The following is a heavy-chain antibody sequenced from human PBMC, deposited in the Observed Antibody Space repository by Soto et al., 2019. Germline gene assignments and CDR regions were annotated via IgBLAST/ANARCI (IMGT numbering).Heavy chain of an antibody. J-gene: IGHJ4*02. V-gene: IGHV3-72*01. CDR2: SRNKANSYTT. CDR3: SRATRGNYYFEY. D-gene: IGHD1-26*01. CDR1: GFTFSDHY. Sequence: PGGSLRLSCAASGFTFSDHYMDWVRQAPGKGLKWVGRSRNKANSYTTEYAASVKGRFTISRDDSKNSLYLQMNSLKTEDTAVYYCSRATRGNYYFEYRGQGALVTVS.